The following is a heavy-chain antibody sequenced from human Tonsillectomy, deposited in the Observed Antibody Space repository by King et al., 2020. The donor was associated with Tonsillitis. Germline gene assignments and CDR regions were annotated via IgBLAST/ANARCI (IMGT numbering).Heavy chain of an antibody. CDR1: GFTFTNAW. CDR2: IKSKTDGGTT. V-gene: IGHV3-15*07. J-gene: IGHJ4*02. D-gene: IGHD3-10*01. CDR3: TTEPYYYGSGSSLGASY. Sequence: DVQLVESGGGLVKPGGSLRLSCAASGFTFTNAWMNWVRQGPGQGLEWVGRIKSKTDGGTTDYAAPGKGRFTISSDESKNTLYLQMNSLKTEDTAVYYCTTEPYYYGSGSSLGASYGGLGTLAT.